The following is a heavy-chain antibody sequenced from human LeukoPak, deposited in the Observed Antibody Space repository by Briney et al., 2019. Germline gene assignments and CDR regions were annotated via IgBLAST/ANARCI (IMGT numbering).Heavy chain of an antibody. CDR1: GYSLTTYW. J-gene: IGHJ4*02. D-gene: IGHD6-19*01. CDR2: IDPSDSYT. V-gene: IGHV5-10-1*01. Sequence: PGESLKISCQASGYSLTTYWISWVRQMPGKGLEWMGRIDPSDSYTNYRPSFQGHVTISADKSISTAYLQWSSLKASDTAMYYCARLIGYSSSLDYWGQGTLVTVSS. CDR3: ARLIGYSSSLDY.